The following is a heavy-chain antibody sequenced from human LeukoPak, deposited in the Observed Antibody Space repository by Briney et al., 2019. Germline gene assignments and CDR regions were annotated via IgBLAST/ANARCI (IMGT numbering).Heavy chain of an antibody. CDR3: ARLKTPHCGGDCGPRFDY. J-gene: IGHJ4*02. CDR1: GFTVSYKY. V-gene: IGHV3-53*05. Sequence: GGSLRLSCAASGFTVSYKYMSWVRQAPGKGLEWVSGIYSGGSTDYADSVKGRFTISRDNSKNTLYLQLNSLRVEDTAVYYCARLKTPHCGGDCGPRFDYWGQGTLVTVSS. CDR2: IYSGGST. D-gene: IGHD2-21*02.